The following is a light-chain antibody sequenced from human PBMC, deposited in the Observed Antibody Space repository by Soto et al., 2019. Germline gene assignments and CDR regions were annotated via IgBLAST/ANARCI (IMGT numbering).Light chain of an antibody. V-gene: IGKV1-39*01. Sequence: DIQMTQFPSSLSASVGDRVTITCRASQNISSYLNWYHQKPGKAPQLLIYAASSLQSGVPSRFSGSGSGTDVTLTISSLQPEDFATYYCQQSYSTPLTFGGGTKVEV. CDR3: QQSYSTPLT. J-gene: IGKJ4*01. CDR2: AAS. CDR1: QNISSY.